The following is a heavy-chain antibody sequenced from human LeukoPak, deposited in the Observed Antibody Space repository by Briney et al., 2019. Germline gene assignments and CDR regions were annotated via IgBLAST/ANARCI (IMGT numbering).Heavy chain of an antibody. D-gene: IGHD2-2*01. V-gene: IGHV4-4*07. Sequence: SETLSLTCTVSGGSISSYYWSWIRQPAGKGLEWIGRIYTSGSTNYNPSLKSRVTMSVDTSKNQFSLKLSSVTAADTAVYYCARTEGWVVPAADLTDDAFDIWGQGTMVTVSS. J-gene: IGHJ3*02. CDR2: IYTSGST. CDR3: ARTEGWVVPAADLTDDAFDI. CDR1: GGSISSYY.